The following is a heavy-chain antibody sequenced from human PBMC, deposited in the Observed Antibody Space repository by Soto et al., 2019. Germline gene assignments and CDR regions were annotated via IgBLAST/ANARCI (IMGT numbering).Heavy chain of an antibody. CDR3: TRAPRRMVGPGFAYV. J-gene: IGHJ4*02. CDR1: GFTFSDYF. CDR2: ISSSSTYT. Sequence: GGSLRLSCAASGFTFSDYFMSWIRQPPGKGLEWVSYISSSSTYTNYASSVKGRFSISRDNAKNSLSLEMNNLRDEDTAIYYCTRAPRRMVGPGFAYVWGQGVPVTVSS. V-gene: IGHV3-11*06. D-gene: IGHD2-15*01.